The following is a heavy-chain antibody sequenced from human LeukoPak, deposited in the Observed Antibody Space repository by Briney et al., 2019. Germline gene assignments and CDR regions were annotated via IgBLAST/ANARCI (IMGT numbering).Heavy chain of an antibody. V-gene: IGHV1-2*02. CDR1: GYTFTSYD. CDR2: INPNSGGT. Sequence: ASVKVSCKASGYTFTSYDINWVRQAPGQGLEWMGWINPNSGGTNYAQKFQGRVTMTRDTSISTAYMELSRLRSDDTAVYYCARDGLSYDFWSGYYTDYWGQGTLVTVSS. J-gene: IGHJ4*02. CDR3: ARDGLSYDFWSGYYTDY. D-gene: IGHD3-3*01.